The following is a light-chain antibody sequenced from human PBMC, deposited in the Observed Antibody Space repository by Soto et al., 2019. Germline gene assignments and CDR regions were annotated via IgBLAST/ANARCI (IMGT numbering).Light chain of an antibody. J-gene: IGKJ1*01. Sequence: AIRMTQSPSSLSASTGDRVTITCRASQGISSYLAWYQQKPGKAPKLLIYAASTLQSGVPSRFSGSGSGTEFTLTISSLQPDDFATYYCQQYDSYPWTCGQGNKGDIK. CDR3: QQYDSYPWT. CDR2: AAS. CDR1: QGISSY. V-gene: IGKV1-8*01.